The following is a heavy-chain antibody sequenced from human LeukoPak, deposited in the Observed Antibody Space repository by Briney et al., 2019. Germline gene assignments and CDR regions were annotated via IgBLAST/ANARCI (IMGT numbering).Heavy chain of an antibody. CDR1: GFTFSSYG. D-gene: IGHD3-3*01. CDR2: IRYDGTNK. V-gene: IGHV3-30*02. Sequence: PGGSLRLSCAASGFTFSSYGMHWVRQAPGKGLEWVAFIRYDGTNKYYADSVKGRFTISRDNFKNTLYLQMNSLRAEDTAVYYCAREATIFGVVRRYYYYYMDVWGKGTTVTISS. CDR3: AREATIFGVVRRYYYYYMDV. J-gene: IGHJ6*03.